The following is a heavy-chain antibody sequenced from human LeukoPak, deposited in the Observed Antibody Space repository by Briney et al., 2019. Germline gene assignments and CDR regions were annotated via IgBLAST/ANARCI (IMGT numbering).Heavy chain of an antibody. CDR2: INHSGST. J-gene: IGHJ4*02. Sequence: PSETLSLTCAVYGGSFSGYYWSLIRQPPGKGLEWIGEINHSGSTNYNPSPRSRVTLSVDTSKNQFSLKMSSVTAADTAVYYCARVIGSRSSSWYSHWGQGTLVTVSS. CDR3: ARVIGSRSSSWYSH. V-gene: IGHV4-34*01. CDR1: GGSFSGYY. D-gene: IGHD6-13*01.